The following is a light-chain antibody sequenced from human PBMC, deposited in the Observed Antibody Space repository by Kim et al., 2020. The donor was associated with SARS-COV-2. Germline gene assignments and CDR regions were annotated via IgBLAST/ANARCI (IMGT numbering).Light chain of an antibody. V-gene: IGKV3-20*01. CDR3: QQYRTSSWT. CDR1: QSVNTRF. Sequence: SPGEIATLSCRASQSVNTRFLAWYQQKPGQAPRLLIYDSSSRATGIPDRFSGSGSGTDFTLTISRLEPEDFAVYYCQQYRTSSWTFGQGTKVDIK. CDR2: DSS. J-gene: IGKJ1*01.